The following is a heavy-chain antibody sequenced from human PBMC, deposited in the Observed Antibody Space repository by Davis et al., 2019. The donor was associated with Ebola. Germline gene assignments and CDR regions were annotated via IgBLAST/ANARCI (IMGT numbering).Heavy chain of an antibody. CDR3: ARSITMVRGVSWFDP. D-gene: IGHD3-10*01. CDR1: GGTFSSYA. Sequence: SVKVSCKASGGTFSSYAISWVRQAPGQGLEWMGGIIPIFGTANYAQKFQGRVTITADESTSTAYMELSSLRAEDTAVYYCARSITMVRGVSWFDPWGQGTLVTVSS. J-gene: IGHJ5*02. CDR2: IIPIFGTA. V-gene: IGHV1-69*13.